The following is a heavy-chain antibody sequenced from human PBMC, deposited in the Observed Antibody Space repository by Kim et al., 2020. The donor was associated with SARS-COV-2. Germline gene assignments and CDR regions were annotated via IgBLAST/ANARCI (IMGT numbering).Heavy chain of an antibody. Sequence: SETLSLTCAVYGGSFSGYYWSWIRQPPGKGLEWIGEINHSGSTNYNPSLKSRVTISVDTSKNQFSLKLSSVTAADTAVYYCARSSSGSYYYHPENWFDPWGQGTLVTVSS. CDR1: GGSFSGYY. J-gene: IGHJ5*02. CDR2: INHSGST. V-gene: IGHV4-34*01. CDR3: ARSSSGSYYYHPENWFDP. D-gene: IGHD3-10*01.